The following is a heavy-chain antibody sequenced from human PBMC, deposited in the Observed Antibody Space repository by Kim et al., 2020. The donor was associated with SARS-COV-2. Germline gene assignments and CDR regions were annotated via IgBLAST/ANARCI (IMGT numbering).Heavy chain of an antibody. V-gene: IGHV3-30*18. Sequence: GGSLRLSCAASGFTFSSYGMHWVRQAPGKGLEWVAVISYDGSNKYYADSVKGRFTISRDNSKNTLYLQMNSLRAEDTAVYYCAKDRNWYNGDDDRVGFDYWGQGTLVTVSS. J-gene: IGHJ4*02. D-gene: IGHD1-20*01. CDR2: ISYDGSNK. CDR3: AKDRNWYNGDDDRVGFDY. CDR1: GFTFSSYG.